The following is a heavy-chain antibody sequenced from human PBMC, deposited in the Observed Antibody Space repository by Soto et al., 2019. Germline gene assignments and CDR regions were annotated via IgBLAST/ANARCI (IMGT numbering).Heavy chain of an antibody. CDR3: ARIGFDGR. D-gene: IGHD3-9*01. CDR1: SYTFTKYG. J-gene: IGHJ1*01. V-gene: IGHV1-18*01. CDR2: ISVYNDNT. Sequence: QVQLVQPGREIKKPGASVKASCKAFSYTFTKYGIGWVREAPGQGHEWMGWISVYNDNTNYARKFQARITMTTETSSSTAYMELRSLKSDDTAVYYCARIGFDGRWGQGTLVTVSS.